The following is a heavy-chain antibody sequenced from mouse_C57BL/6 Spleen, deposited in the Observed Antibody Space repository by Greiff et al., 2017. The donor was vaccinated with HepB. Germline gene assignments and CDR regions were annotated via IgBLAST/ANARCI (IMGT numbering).Heavy chain of an antibody. CDR1: GYSFTDYN. CDR3: ASIYYYGSSGV. J-gene: IGHJ1*03. CDR2: INPNYGTT. D-gene: IGHD1-1*01. Sequence: EVKLQESGPELVKPGASVKISCKASGYSFTDYNMNWVKQSNGKSLEWIGVINPNYGTTSYNQKFKGKATLTVDQSSSTAYMQLNSLPSEDSAVYYCASIYYYGSSGVWGTGTTVTVSS. V-gene: IGHV1-39*01.